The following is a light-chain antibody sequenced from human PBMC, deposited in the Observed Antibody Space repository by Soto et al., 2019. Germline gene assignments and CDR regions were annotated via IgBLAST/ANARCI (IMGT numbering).Light chain of an antibody. V-gene: IGKV1-5*03. CDR3: QQYNNYPRT. CDR1: QSISSR. J-gene: IGKJ1*01. CDR2: KAS. Sequence: DIQMTQSPSTLSASVGDRVTITCRASQSISSRLAWYQQKPGQAPKLLIYKASSLESGVPSRFSGSGSGTEFTLTISSLQPDDFATYYCQQYNNYPRTFGQGTKVEIK.